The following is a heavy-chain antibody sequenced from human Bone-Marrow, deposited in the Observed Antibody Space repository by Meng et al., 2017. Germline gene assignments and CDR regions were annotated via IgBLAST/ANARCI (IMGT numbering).Heavy chain of an antibody. CDR3: ARGSSWYSPHYYYGMDV. J-gene: IGHJ6*02. V-gene: IGHV3-30*01. D-gene: IGHD6-13*01. CDR1: GFTFSSYA. Sequence: GESLKISCAASGFTFSSYAMHWVRQAPGKGLEWVAVIAYDGSNKYYADSVKGRFTISRDNSKNKLYLQMNSLRAEDTAVYYCARGSSWYSPHYYYGMDVWGQGTTVTVSS. CDR2: IAYDGSNK.